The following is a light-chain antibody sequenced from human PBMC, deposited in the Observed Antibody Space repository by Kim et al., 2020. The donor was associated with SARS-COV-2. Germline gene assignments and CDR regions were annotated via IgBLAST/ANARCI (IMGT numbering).Light chain of an antibody. CDR2: GES. Sequence: SPGERATLSCRASQSVSSNLAWYQQKPSQAPRLLISGESTRATGIPARFSGSGSGTEFTLTISSLQSEDFAVYYCQQYNNWPPWTFGQGTKVDIK. V-gene: IGKV3-15*01. CDR3: QQYNNWPPWT. CDR1: QSVSSN. J-gene: IGKJ1*01.